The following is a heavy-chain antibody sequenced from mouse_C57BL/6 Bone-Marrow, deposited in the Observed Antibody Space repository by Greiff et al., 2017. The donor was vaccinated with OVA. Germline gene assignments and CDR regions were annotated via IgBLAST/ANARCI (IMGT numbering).Heavy chain of an antibody. D-gene: IGHD2-1*01. CDR3: TGLPVYAMDY. V-gene: IGHV6-6*01. CDR2: LRNKANNHAT. CDR1: GFTFTDSW. Sequence: EVKVEESGGGFVQPGGSMKLSCAASGFTFTDSWMDWVRPSPENGLEWVAELRNKANNHATYYAEFVKGRFTISKDDSKSSVYLQMSSLSAEDTGNYYCTGLPVYAMDYWGQGTSVTVSS. J-gene: IGHJ4*01.